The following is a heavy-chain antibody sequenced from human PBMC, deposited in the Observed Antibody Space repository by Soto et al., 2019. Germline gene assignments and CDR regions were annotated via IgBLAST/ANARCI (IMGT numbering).Heavy chain of an antibody. V-gene: IGHV4-59*01. CDR1: GGSISSYY. D-gene: IGHD4-4*01. CDR3: ASSVGAYDYRRNNVPHQFDY. Sequence: SETLSLTCTVSGGSISSYYWSWIRQPPGKGLEWIGYIYYSGSTNYNPSLKSRVTISVDTSKNQFSLKLSSVTAADTAVYYCASSVGAYDYRRNNVPHQFDYWGQGTLVTVSS. J-gene: IGHJ4*02. CDR2: IYYSGST.